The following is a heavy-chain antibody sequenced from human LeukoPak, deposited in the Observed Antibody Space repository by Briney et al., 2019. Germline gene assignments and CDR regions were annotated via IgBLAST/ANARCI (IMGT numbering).Heavy chain of an antibody. CDR3: ARDRSHYYDSSGYYADYFDY. D-gene: IGHD3-22*01. CDR1: GFTFSNYF. V-gene: IGHV3-7*01. Sequence: AGGSLRLSCAASGFTFSNYFMSWIRQAPGKGLEWVANIKQDGSEKYYVDSVKGRFTISRDNAKNSLYLQMNSLRAEDTAVYYCARDRSHYYDSSGYYADYFDYWGQGTLVTVSS. J-gene: IGHJ4*02. CDR2: IKQDGSEK.